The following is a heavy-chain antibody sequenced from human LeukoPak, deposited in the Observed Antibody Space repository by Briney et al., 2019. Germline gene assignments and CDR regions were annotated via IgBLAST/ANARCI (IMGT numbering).Heavy chain of an antibody. CDR2: ISGSGGST. Sequence: GGSLRLSCAASGFTFSSYAVSWVRQAPGKGLEWVSAISGSGGSTYYADSVKGRFTISRDNSKNTLYLQMNSLRAEDTAVYYCAKSGYCSGGSCYDYFDYWGQGTLVTVSS. V-gene: IGHV3-23*01. CDR1: GFTFSSYA. J-gene: IGHJ4*02. CDR3: AKSGYCSGGSCYDYFDY. D-gene: IGHD2-15*01.